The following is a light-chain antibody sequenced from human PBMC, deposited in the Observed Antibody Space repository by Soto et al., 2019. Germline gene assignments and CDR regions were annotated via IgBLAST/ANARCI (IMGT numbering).Light chain of an antibody. V-gene: IGLV2-14*01. CDR2: EVT. CDR1: SGDIGSYNR. Sequence: QSVLTQPASVSGSPGQSITISCTGTSGDIGSYNRVSWYQQHPGKAPKLIIYEVTDRPSGVSNRFSGSKSGNTASLTISGRQAGDEALYYCSAYTNINIEPCVFGTGTMVPVL. J-gene: IGLJ1*01. CDR3: SAYTNINIEPCV.